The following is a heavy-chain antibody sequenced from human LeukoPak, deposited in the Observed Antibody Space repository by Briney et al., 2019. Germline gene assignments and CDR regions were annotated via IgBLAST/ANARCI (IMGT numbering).Heavy chain of an antibody. CDR1: GFTFSRYW. D-gene: IGHD3-22*01. V-gene: IGHV3-7*04. J-gene: IGHJ4*02. CDR3: ARGEYYYDGGC. Sequence: GGSLRLSCAASGFTFSRYWMSWVRQAPGKGLEWVANINGDGSEKYLVDSVKGRFTISRDNAKNSLYLQMESLRAEDTAVYYCARGEYYYDGGCWGQGTLVTVSS. CDR2: INGDGSEK.